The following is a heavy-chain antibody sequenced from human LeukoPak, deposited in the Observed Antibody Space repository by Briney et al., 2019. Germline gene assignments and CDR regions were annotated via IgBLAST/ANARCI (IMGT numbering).Heavy chain of an antibody. D-gene: IGHD1-26*01. J-gene: IGHJ4*02. CDR3: ARDPYHSGSPWVGFDY. CDR2: ISYDGSNK. Sequence: PGGSLRLSCAASGFTFSSYAMHWVRQAPGKGLEWVAVISYDGSNKYYADSVKGRFTISRDNSKNTLYLQMNSLRAEDTAVYYCARDPYHSGSPWVGFDYWGQGTLVTVSS. CDR1: GFTFSSYA. V-gene: IGHV3-30-3*01.